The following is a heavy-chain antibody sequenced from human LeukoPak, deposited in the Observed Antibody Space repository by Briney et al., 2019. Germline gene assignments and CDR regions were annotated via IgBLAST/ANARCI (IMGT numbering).Heavy chain of an antibody. CDR1: GFTFSSYA. Sequence: GGSLRLSCAASGFTFSSYAMHWVRQAPGKGLEWVAVISYDGSNKYYADSVKGRFTISRDNSKNTLYLQKNSLRAEDTAVYYCARGTTQIAAAGTSEYYFDYWGQGTLVTVSS. CDR2: ISYDGSNK. V-gene: IGHV3-30*04. J-gene: IGHJ4*02. D-gene: IGHD6-13*01. CDR3: ARGTTQIAAAGTSEYYFDY.